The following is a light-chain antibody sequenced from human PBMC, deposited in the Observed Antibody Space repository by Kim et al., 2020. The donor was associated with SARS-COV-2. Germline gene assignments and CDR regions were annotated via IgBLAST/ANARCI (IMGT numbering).Light chain of an antibody. CDR3: NSRDSSGNHLV. J-gene: IGLJ3*02. Sequence: SSALTQDPAVSVVLGQTVRITCQGDSLRSYYASWYQQKPGQAPVLVIYGKNNRPSGIPDRFSGSSSGNTASLTITGAQAEDEADYYCNSRDSSGNHLVFGGGTQLTVL. CDR2: GKN. V-gene: IGLV3-19*01. CDR1: SLRSYY.